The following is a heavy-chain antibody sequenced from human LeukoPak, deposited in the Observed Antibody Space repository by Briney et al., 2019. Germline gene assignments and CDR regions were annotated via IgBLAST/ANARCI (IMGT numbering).Heavy chain of an antibody. V-gene: IGHV4-38-2*01. CDR2: ICHGGSI. D-gene: IGHD2-2*01. CDR3: ARQQRIVVVPSWFDP. J-gene: IGHJ5*02. Sequence: SETLSLTCAVSGYSMTTGYYWGWIRQPPGKGLEWIGSICHGGSIYYNPSLKSRVTMSVDTSKNQFSLKLNSVTAADTAVYYCARQQRIVVVPSWFDPWGQGTLVTVSS. CDR1: GYSMTTGYY.